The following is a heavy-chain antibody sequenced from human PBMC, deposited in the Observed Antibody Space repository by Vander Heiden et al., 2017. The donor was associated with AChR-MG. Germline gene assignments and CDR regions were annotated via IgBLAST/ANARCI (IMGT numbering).Heavy chain of an antibody. Sequence: QVQLVESGGGVVQPGRSLRLSCAAPAFPFSSYAMHWVRQAPGKGLEWVAFISYDGSNKYYADSVKGRFTISRDNSKNTLYLQMNSLRAEDTAVYYCARWYSGSYLLDYWGQGTLVTVSS. CDR3: ARWYSGSYLLDY. J-gene: IGHJ4*02. D-gene: IGHD1-26*01. CDR2: ISYDGSNK. CDR1: AFPFSSYA. V-gene: IGHV3-30-3*01.